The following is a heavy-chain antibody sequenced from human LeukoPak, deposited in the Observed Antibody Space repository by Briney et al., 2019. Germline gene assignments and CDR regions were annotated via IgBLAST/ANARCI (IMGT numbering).Heavy chain of an antibody. CDR3: ARPRDSGWSKTWDY. V-gene: IGHV3-7*03. Sequence: PGGSLRLSCAGSVFTFSSYWMTWVRQAPGKGLEWVANIKQDGSEKYYVDSVKGRFAISRDNAKNSLYLQMNSLTAEDTAVYYCARPRDSGWSKTWDYWGQGTLVTVSS. J-gene: IGHJ4*02. D-gene: IGHD6-13*01. CDR2: IKQDGSEK. CDR1: VFTFSSYW.